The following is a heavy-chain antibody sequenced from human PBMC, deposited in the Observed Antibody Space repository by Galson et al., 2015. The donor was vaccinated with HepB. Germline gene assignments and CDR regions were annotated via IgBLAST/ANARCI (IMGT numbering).Heavy chain of an antibody. CDR1: GGSFSGYY. CDR3: ACITMVRGVIITSPDY. Sequence: ETLSLTCAVYGGSFSGYYWSWIRQPPGKGLEWIGEINHSGSTNYNPSLKSRVTISVDTSKNQFSLKLSSVTAAGTAVYYCACITMVRGVIITSPDYWGQGTLVTVSS. CDR2: INHSGST. J-gene: IGHJ4*02. D-gene: IGHD3-10*01. V-gene: IGHV4-34*01.